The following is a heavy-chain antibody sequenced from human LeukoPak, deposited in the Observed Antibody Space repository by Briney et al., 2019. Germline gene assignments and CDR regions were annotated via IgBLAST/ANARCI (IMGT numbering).Heavy chain of an antibody. CDR2: LTNSGNSK. V-gene: IGHV3-48*01. Sequence: PGGSLRLSCAASEFTFSSYSMNWVRQAPGKGLEWVSYLTNSGNSKSYADSVEGRFTISRDNSKNTLYVQVNSLGTEDTAAYYCAKGSYYDSSGSFYFDYWGQGTLVTVSS. J-gene: IGHJ4*02. D-gene: IGHD3-22*01. CDR3: AKGSYYDSSGSFYFDY. CDR1: EFTFSSYS.